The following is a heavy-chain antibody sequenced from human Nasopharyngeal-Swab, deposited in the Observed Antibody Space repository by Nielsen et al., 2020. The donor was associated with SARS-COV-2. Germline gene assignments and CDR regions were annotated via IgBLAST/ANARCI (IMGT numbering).Heavy chain of an antibody. CDR2: IRDSGDVT. CDR1: GFTFRDYV. D-gene: IGHD3-16*01. CDR3: AKDRYAAYSDAFDM. J-gene: IGHJ3*02. Sequence: GGSLRLSCTASGFTFRDYVMNWVRQAPGKGLEWVSCIRDSGDVTYYADSVKGRFTISRDNSKNTVYLQMNSLRGEDTALYYCAKDRYAAYSDAFDMWGQGTMVTVSS. V-gene: IGHV3-23*01.